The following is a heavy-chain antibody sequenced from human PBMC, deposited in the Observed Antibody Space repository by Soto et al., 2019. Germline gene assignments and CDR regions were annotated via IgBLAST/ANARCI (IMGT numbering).Heavy chain of an antibody. CDR2: IYHTGNT. D-gene: IGHD2-2*01. CDR3: ARDEYQLLSSVSWFDS. J-gene: IGHJ5*01. CDR1: GGSIIDDSY. Sequence: PSETLSLTCTVSGGSIIDDSYWSLIRQTPGKGLEWIGYIYHTGNTYYNPSLRSRVSVSVDKSKSQFSLKLISVTAADTAVYFCARDEYQLLSSVSWFDSWGQGTLVTVSS. V-gene: IGHV4-30-4*01.